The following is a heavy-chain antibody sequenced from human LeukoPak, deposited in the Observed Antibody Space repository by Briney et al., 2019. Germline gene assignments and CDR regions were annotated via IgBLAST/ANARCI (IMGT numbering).Heavy chain of an antibody. CDR1: GFTFSSYA. CDR3: AKWVLYYYDSSGYPDY. V-gene: IGHV3-23*01. CDR2: ISGSGGST. Sequence: PGGSLRLSCAASGFTFSSYAMSWVRQAPGKGLEWVSAISGSGGSTYHADSVKGRFTISRDNSKNTLYLQMNSLRAEDTAVYYCAKWVLYYYDSSGYPDYWGQGTLVTVSS. J-gene: IGHJ4*02. D-gene: IGHD3-22*01.